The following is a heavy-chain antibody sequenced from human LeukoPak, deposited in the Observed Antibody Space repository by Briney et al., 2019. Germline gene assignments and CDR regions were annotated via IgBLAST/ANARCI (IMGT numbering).Heavy chain of an antibody. CDR2: IYYSGST. Sequence: SETLSLTRTVSGGSISSYYWSWIRQPPGKGLEWIGYIYYSGSTNYNPSLKSRVTISVDTSKNQFSLKLSSVTAADTAVYYCASALGGYYDSSGYYFKSWYFDLWGRGTLVTVSS. D-gene: IGHD3-22*01. CDR1: GGSISSYY. CDR3: ASALGGYYDSSGYYFKSWYFDL. J-gene: IGHJ2*01. V-gene: IGHV4-59*01.